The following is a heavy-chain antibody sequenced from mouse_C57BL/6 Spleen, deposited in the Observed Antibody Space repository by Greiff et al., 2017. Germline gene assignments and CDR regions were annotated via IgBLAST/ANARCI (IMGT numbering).Heavy chain of an antibody. CDR1: GYAFSSSW. CDR2: IYPGDGDT. V-gene: IGHV1-82*01. D-gene: IGHD4-1*01. Sequence: QVQLQQSGPELVKPGASVKISCKASGYAFSSSWMNWVKQRPGKGLEWIGRIYPGDGDTNYNGKFKGKATLTADKSSSTAYMQLSSLTSEDFAVYFGARLGVSCWYFDVWGTGTTATVSS. J-gene: IGHJ1*03. CDR3: ARLGVSCWYFDV.